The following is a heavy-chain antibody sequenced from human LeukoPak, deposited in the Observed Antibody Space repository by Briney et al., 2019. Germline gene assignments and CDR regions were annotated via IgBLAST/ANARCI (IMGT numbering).Heavy chain of an antibody. V-gene: IGHV4-39*07. D-gene: IGHD6-13*01. CDR1: GGSISSSSYY. Sequence: PSETLSLTCTVPGGSISSSSYYWGWIRQPPGKGLEWIGSIYYSGSTYYNPSLKSRVTISVDTSKNQFSLKLSSVTAADTAVYYCASRGAAAGTGYFQHWGQGTLVTVSS. CDR3: ASRGAAAGTGYFQH. CDR2: IYYSGST. J-gene: IGHJ1*01.